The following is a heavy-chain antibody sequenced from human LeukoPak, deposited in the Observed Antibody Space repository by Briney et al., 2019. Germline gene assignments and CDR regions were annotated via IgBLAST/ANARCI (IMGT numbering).Heavy chain of an antibody. CDR3: ARLAPDIVVVPAAYYFDY. D-gene: IGHD2-2*01. Sequence: SETLSLTCTVSGGSISSGGYYWSWIRQHPGKGLEWIGYIYYSGSTYYNPSLKSRVTISVDTSKNQFSLKLSSVTAADTAVYYCARLAPDIVVVPAAYYFDYWGQGTLVTVSS. V-gene: IGHV4-31*03. CDR1: GGSISSGGYY. J-gene: IGHJ4*02. CDR2: IYYSGST.